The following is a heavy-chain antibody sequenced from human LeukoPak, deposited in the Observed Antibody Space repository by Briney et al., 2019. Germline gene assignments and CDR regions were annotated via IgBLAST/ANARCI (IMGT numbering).Heavy chain of an antibody. CDR2: IYYSGST. CDR1: GGSISGYY. CDR3: ARLNRIGSSLWFDP. J-gene: IGHJ5*02. V-gene: IGHV4-59*08. Sequence: SETLSLTCTVSGGSISGYYWSWIRQPPGKGLEWIGYIYYSGSTNYNPSLKSRVTISVDTSKNQFSLKLSSVTAADTAVYYCARLNRIGSSLWFDPWGQGTLVTVSS. D-gene: IGHD6-6*01.